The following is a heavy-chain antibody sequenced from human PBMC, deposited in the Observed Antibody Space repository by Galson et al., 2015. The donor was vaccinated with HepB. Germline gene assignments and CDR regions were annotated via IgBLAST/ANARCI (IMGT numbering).Heavy chain of an antibody. CDR1: GFSFSDHS. Sequence: SLRLSCAASGFSFSDHSMSWIRQAPGRGLQWLAYISSSGATTDYAGSVKGRFTISRDNVETSLYLQLNSLRAEDTAVYYCARHHCTSSSCFYDYWGQGTLVTVSS. J-gene: IGHJ4*02. D-gene: IGHD6-19*01. CDR2: ISSSGATT. V-gene: IGHV3-11*01. CDR3: ARHHCTSSSCFYDY.